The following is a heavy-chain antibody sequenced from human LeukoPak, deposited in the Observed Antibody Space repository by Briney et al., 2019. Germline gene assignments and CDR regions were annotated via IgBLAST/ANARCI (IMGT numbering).Heavy chain of an antibody. CDR2: INPNSGGT. J-gene: IGHJ4*02. CDR1: GYTFTGYF. Sequence: VSVKVSCKASGYTFTGYFMHWVRQAPGQWLEWMGWINPNSGGTNYAQKFQGRVTMTRDTSISTAYMELSRLRSDDTAVYYCASRSTDFYDILTGLPTGYWGQGTLVTVSS. D-gene: IGHD3-9*01. CDR3: ASRSTDFYDILTGLPTGY. V-gene: IGHV1-2*02.